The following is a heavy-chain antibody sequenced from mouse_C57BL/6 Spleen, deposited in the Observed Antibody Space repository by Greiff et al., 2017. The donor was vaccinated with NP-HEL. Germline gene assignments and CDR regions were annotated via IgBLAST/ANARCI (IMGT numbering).Heavy chain of an antibody. CDR3: ARMGYGSLDY. Sequence: EVKLVESGPGLVKPSQSLSLTCSVTGYSITSGYYWNWIRQFPGNKLEWMGYISYDGSNNYNPSLKNRISITRDTSKNQFFLKLNSVTTEDTATYYCARMGYGSLDYWGQGTTLTVSS. J-gene: IGHJ2*01. D-gene: IGHD1-1*01. V-gene: IGHV3-6*01. CDR1: GYSITSGYY. CDR2: ISYDGSN.